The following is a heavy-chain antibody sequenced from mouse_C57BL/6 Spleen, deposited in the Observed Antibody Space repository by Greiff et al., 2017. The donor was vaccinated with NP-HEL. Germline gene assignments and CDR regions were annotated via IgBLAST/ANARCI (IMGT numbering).Heavy chain of an antibody. CDR1: GFTFTDYY. CDR3: ARFLYDGYYDY. Sequence: EVQVVESGGGLVQPGGSLSLSCAASGFTFTDYYMSWVRQPPGKALEWLGFIRNKANGYTTEYSASVKGRFTISRDNSQSILYLQMNALRAEDSASYYCARFLYDGYYDYWGQGTTLTVSS. J-gene: IGHJ2*01. D-gene: IGHD2-3*01. V-gene: IGHV7-3*01. CDR2: IRNKANGYTT.